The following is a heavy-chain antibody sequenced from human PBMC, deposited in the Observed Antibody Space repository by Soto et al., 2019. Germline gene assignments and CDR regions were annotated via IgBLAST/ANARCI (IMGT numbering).Heavy chain of an antibody. D-gene: IGHD5-18*01. Sequence: QVQLVESGGGVVQPGRSLRLSCAASGFTFSSYAMHWVRQAPGKGLEWVAVISYDGSHKYYADSVKGRFTISRDNSKNTLYLQMNSLRDEDKAVYYCARDPLWGTAMVLWYFDLWGRGTLVTVSS. CDR1: GFTFSSYA. CDR3: ARDPLWGTAMVLWYFDL. V-gene: IGHV3-30-3*01. CDR2: ISYDGSHK. J-gene: IGHJ2*01.